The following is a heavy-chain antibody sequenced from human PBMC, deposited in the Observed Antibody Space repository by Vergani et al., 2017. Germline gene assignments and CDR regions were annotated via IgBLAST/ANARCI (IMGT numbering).Heavy chain of an antibody. J-gene: IGHJ4*02. CDR2: ISYDGSNK. D-gene: IGHD3-10*01. V-gene: IGHV3-30-3*01. CDR3: ASQMVRGVFFDY. Sequence: QVQLVESGGGVVQPGRSLRLSCAASGFTFSSYAMHWVRQAPGKGLEWVAVISYDGSNKYYADSVKGRFTISRDNSKNTLYLQMNSLRAEDTAVYYCASQMVRGVFFDYWGQGTLVTVSS. CDR1: GFTFSSYA.